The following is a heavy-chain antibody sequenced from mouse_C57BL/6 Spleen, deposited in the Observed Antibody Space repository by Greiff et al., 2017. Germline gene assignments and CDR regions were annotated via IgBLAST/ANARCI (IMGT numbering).Heavy chain of an antibody. Sequence: EVKLMESGGGLVQSGRSLRLSCATSGFTFSDFYMEWVRQAPGKGLEWIAASRNKANDYTTEYSASVKGRFIVSRDTSQSILYLQMNALRAEDTAIYYCARDGNSWYFDVWGTGTTVTVSS. CDR2: SRNKANDYTT. CDR3: ARDGNSWYFDV. V-gene: IGHV7-1*01. CDR1: GFTFSDFY. D-gene: IGHD2-1*01. J-gene: IGHJ1*03.